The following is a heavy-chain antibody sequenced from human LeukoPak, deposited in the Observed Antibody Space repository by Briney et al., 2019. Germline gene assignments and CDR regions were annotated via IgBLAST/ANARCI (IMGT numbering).Heavy chain of an antibody. J-gene: IGHJ4*02. CDR2: IYPDDSDI. CDR1: GYSFSTHW. V-gene: IGHV5-51*01. CDR3: ARHGGAYCSGNCFYYFDY. D-gene: IGHD2-21*02. Sequence: GESLKISCKGSGYSFSTHWIGWVRRMPGKGLEWMGIIYPDDSDITYSPPFQGQVTISADKSISTAYLQWSSLKASDTAIYYCARHGGAYCSGNCFYYFDYWGQGTLVTVSS.